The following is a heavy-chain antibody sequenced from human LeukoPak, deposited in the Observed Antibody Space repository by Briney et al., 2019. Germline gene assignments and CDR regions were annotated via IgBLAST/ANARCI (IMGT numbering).Heavy chain of an antibody. CDR3: ARHAGAYTYFEY. CDR1: GGSISSYY. Sequence: SETLSLTCTISGGSISSYYWSWIRQPPGKGLEWIGYIYYSGSTNYNPSLKSRVTISVDTSKNQFSLKLSSVTAADTAVYYCARHAGAYTYFEYWGQGTLVTVSS. D-gene: IGHD3-16*01. J-gene: IGHJ4*02. CDR2: IYYSGST. V-gene: IGHV4-59*08.